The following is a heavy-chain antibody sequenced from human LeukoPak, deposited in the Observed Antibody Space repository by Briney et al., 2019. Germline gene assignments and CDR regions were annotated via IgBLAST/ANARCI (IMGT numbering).Heavy chain of an antibody. CDR1: GGYFSCYY. J-gene: IGHJ4*02. V-gene: IGHV4-34*01. Sequence: SVALSLASAVYGGYFSCYYWSWIRPAPVKGREWIGESNHSGSTNYHPSLKRRVTISVDTSRDQFSLKLSSVTAADTAVYYCARGKAARYDYWGQGTLVTASS. CDR2: SNHSGST. D-gene: IGHD2-15*01. CDR3: ARGKAARYDY.